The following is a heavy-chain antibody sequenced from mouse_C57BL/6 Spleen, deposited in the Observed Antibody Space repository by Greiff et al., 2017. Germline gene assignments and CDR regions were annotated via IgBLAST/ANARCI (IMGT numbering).Heavy chain of an antibody. J-gene: IGHJ4*01. CDR2: INPSTGGT. CDR1: GYSFTGYY. CDR3: ARRYYGSSFYAMDY. V-gene: IGHV1-42*01. D-gene: IGHD1-1*01. Sequence: VKLQQSGPELVKPGASVKISCKASGYSFTGYYMNWVKQSPEKSLEWIGEINPSTGGTTYNQKFKAKATLTVDKSSSTAYMQLKSLTSEDSAVYYCARRYYGSSFYAMDYWGQGTSVTVSS.